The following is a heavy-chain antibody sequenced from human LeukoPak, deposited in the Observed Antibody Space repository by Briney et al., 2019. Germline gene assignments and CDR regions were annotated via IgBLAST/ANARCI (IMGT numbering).Heavy chain of an antibody. CDR3: ARDSPSDYGDRNYFDY. CDR1: GGTFSSYA. V-gene: IGHV1-69*05. CDR2: IIPIFGTA. J-gene: IGHJ4*02. D-gene: IGHD4-17*01. Sequence: SVKVSCKASGGTFSSYAISWVRQAPGQGLEWMGRIIPIFGTANYAQQFQGRVTITTDESTSTAYMELSSLRSEATAVYYCARDSPSDYGDRNYFDYWGQGTLVTASS.